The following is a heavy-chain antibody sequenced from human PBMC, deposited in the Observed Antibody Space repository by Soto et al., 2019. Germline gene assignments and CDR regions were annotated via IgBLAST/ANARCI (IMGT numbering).Heavy chain of an antibody. V-gene: IGHV4-34*01. CDR2: INHSGST. CDR1: GGSFSGYY. J-gene: IGHJ4*02. D-gene: IGHD6-19*01. Sequence: SETLSLTCAVYGGSFSGYYWSWIRQPPGKGLEWIGEINHSGSTNYNPSLKSRVTISVDTSKNQFSLKLSSVTAADTAVYYCARGKQWLAFFDYWGQGTLVTVSS. CDR3: ARGKQWLAFFDY.